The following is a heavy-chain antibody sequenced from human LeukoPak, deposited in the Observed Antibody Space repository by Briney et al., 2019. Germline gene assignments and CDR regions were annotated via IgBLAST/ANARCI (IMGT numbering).Heavy chain of an antibody. Sequence: GGSLRLSCAASGFTFSSYSMNWVRQAPGKGLEWVSSISSSSSYIYYADSVKGRFTISRDNAKNSLYLQMNSLRAEDPAVYYCARIVRYCSSTSCYTLDYWGQGTLVTVSS. D-gene: IGHD2-2*02. V-gene: IGHV3-21*01. CDR1: GFTFSSYS. CDR3: ARIVRYCSSTSCYTLDY. CDR2: ISSSSSYI. J-gene: IGHJ4*02.